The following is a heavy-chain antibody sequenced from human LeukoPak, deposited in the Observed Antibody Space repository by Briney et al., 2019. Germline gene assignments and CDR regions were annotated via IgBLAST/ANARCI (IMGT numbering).Heavy chain of an antibody. CDR2: INPNSGGT. CDR3: ARARWQLVPYFDS. D-gene: IGHD6-6*01. J-gene: IGHJ4*02. V-gene: IGHV1-2*07. CDR1: GYTFTDYY. Sequence: ASVKVSCKASGYTFTDYYMHWVRQAPGQGLGWMGWINPNSGGTNFAHKFQGRVAMTRDTSISTAYMELGSLRSDDTAVYYCARARWQLVPYFDSWGQGTLVTVS.